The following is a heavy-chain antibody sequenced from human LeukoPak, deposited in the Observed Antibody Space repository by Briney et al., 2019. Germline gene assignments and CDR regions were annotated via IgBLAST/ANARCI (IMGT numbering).Heavy chain of an antibody. D-gene: IGHD3-22*01. CDR2: IYYSGST. Sequence: SETLSLPCTVSGGSISSGGYYLSWIRQHPGKGLEWIGYIYYSGSTYYNPSLKSRVTISVDTSKNQFSLKLSSVTAADTAVYYCARYGVITVDAFDIWGQGTMVTVSS. CDR3: ARYGVITVDAFDI. J-gene: IGHJ3*02. V-gene: IGHV4-31*03. CDR1: GGSISSGGYY.